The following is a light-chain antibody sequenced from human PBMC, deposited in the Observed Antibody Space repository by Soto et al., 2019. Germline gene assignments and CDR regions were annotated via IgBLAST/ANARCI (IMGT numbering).Light chain of an antibody. CDR1: SGHGSYA. V-gene: IGLV4-69*01. Sequence: QTVVTQSPSASASLGASVKLTCTLSSGHGSYAIAWHQKQPGKGPRYLMDLNNDGSHTKGDGIPDRFSGSSSGADRYLIISSLQSEDEADYYCQTWGTGFQFFGGGTKLTVL. CDR2: LNNDGSH. J-gene: IGLJ2*01. CDR3: QTWGTGFQF.